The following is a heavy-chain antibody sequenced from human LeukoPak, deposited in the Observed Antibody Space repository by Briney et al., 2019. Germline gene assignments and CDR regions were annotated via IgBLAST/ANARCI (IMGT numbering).Heavy chain of an antibody. D-gene: IGHD1-26*01. CDR1: GGSISSYY. CDR3: ARAFRVPTSAKIFDF. V-gene: IGHV4-59*08. CDR2: IYYSGST. Sequence: SETLSLTCTVSGGSISSYYWSWIRQPPGKGLEWIGYIYYSGSTNYNPSLKSRVTISVDTSKNQFSLKLSSVTAADTAVYYCARAFRVPTSAKIFDFWGQGTLVTVSS. J-gene: IGHJ4*02.